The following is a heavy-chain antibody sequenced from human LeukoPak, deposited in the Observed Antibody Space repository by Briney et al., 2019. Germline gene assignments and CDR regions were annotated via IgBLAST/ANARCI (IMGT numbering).Heavy chain of an antibody. D-gene: IGHD2-15*01. CDR1: GFTFSSYG. CDR3: AKDKGWSRVIDY. CDR2: ISKDGSKK. J-gene: IGHJ4*02. V-gene: IGHV3-30*18. Sequence: GGSLRLSCAASGFTFSSYGMHWVRQAPGKGLEWVAFISKDGSKKYYGGSVTGRFITSRDNSRNTVYLQMDSLRPEDTAVYYCAKDKGWSRVIDYWGQGTLVTVAS.